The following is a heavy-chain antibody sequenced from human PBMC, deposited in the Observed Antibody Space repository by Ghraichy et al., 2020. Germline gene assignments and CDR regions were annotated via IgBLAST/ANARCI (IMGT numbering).Heavy chain of an antibody. CDR2: IYHSGTA. Sequence: SETLSLTCILSGGSISSYYWSWIRQPPGKGLEWIGYIYHSGTANYNPSPSLKSRVTISVDTSQNQFSLKLSSVTAADKAVYYCARHIDHGGNSLYYGMDVWGQGTTVTVSS. D-gene: IGHD4-23*01. CDR3: ARHIDHGGNSLYYGMDV. CDR1: GGSISSYY. V-gene: IGHV4-59*08. J-gene: IGHJ6*02.